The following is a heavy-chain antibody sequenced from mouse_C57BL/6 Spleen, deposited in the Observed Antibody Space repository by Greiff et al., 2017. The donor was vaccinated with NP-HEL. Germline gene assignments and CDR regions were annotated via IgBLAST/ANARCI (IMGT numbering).Heavy chain of an antibody. D-gene: IGHD1-1*01. CDR1: GFNIKDDY. J-gene: IGHJ4*01. V-gene: IGHV14-4*01. CDR3: TSYYYGYAMDY. Sequence: EVQLQQSGAELVRPGASVKLSCTASGFNIKDDYMHWVKQRPEPGLEWIGWIDPENGDTEYASEFQGKATITADTSSHTAFLQLSSLTSEDTAVYYCTSYYYGYAMDYWGQGTSVTVSS. CDR2: IDPENGDT.